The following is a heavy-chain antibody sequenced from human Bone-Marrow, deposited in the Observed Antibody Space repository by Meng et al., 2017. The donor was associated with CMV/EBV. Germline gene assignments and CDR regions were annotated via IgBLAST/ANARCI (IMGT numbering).Heavy chain of an antibody. J-gene: IGHJ4*02. Sequence: GESLKISCAASGFTFSSYSMNWVRQAPGKGLEWVSSISSSSSYIYYADSVKGRFTISRDNAKNSLYLQMNSLRAEDTAVYYCARVGGRRFGELPIDYWGQGTLVTVSS. V-gene: IGHV3-21*01. CDR1: GFTFSSYS. CDR2: ISSSSSYI. D-gene: IGHD3-10*01. CDR3: ARVGGRRFGELPIDY.